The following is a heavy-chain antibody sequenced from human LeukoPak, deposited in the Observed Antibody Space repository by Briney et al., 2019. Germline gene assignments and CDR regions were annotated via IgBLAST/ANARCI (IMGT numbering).Heavy chain of an antibody. CDR1: GFTFDDYA. V-gene: IGHV3-9*01. CDR2: ISWNSGSI. J-gene: IGHJ4*02. Sequence: PGGSLRLSCAASGFTFDDYAMHWVRQAPGKGLEWVSGISWNSGSIGYADSVKGRFTISRDNAKNSLYLQMNSLRAEDTALYYRATGEPPKEYYFGYWGQGTLVTVSS. CDR3: ATGEPPKEYYFGY.